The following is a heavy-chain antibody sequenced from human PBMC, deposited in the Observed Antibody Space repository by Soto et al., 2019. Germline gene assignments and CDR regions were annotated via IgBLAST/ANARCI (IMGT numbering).Heavy chain of an antibody. CDR1: GYTFTSYG. D-gene: IGHD6-6*01. Sequence: ASVKGSCKASGYTFTSYGISWVRQAPGQGLEWMGWISAYNGNTNYAQKLQGRVTMTTDTPTSTAYMELRSLRSDDTAVYYCARDREAARPGWFDPWGQGTLVTVSS. J-gene: IGHJ5*02. CDR2: ISAYNGNT. V-gene: IGHV1-18*01. CDR3: ARDREAARPGWFDP.